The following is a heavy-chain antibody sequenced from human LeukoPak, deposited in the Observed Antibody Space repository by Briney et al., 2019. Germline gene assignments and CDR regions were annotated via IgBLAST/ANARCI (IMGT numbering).Heavy chain of an antibody. J-gene: IGHJ4*02. CDR1: GYTFTSYG. CDR2: ISAYNGNT. Sequence: ASVKVSCKASGYTFTSYGISWLRQAPGQGLEWMGWISAYNGNTNYAQKLQGRVTMTTDTSTSAAYMELRSLRSDDTAVYYCARASAFIARGVLIPNDYWGQGTLVTVSS. CDR3: ARASAFIARGVLIPNDY. V-gene: IGHV1-18*01. D-gene: IGHD3-10*01.